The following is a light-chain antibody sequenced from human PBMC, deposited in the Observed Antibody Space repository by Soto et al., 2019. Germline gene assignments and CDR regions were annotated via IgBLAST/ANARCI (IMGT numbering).Light chain of an antibody. CDR3: QQSYSTPRT. CDR1: QSVSSN. Sequence: EIVMTQSPATAALSPGERATLSCRASQSVSSNLAWYQQKPGQAPRLLIYGASTRATGIPDRFSGSGSGTDFTLTISRLEPEDFATYYCQQSYSTPRTFGQGTTGDIK. J-gene: IGKJ1*01. CDR2: GAS. V-gene: IGKV3D-15*01.